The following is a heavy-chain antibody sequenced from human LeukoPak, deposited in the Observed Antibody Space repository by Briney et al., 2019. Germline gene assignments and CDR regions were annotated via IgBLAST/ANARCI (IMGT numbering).Heavy chain of an antibody. J-gene: IGHJ4*02. CDR3: AKRRYCSSISCHDFDY. CDR2: ISAGGDSP. Sequence: GGSLRLSCAASGFTFSSYAMSWVRQAPGQGLEWVSAISAGGDSPYYADSVEGRFSISRDNSKNTLYLLMNSLRAGDTAVYYCAKRRYCSSISCHDFDYWGQGTLVTVSS. CDR1: GFTFSSYA. V-gene: IGHV3-23*01. D-gene: IGHD2-2*01.